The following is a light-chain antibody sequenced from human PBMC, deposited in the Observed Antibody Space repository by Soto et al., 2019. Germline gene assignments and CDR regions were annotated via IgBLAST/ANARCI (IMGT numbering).Light chain of an antibody. J-gene: IGLJ2*01. V-gene: IGLV1-47*01. CDR2: RNN. Sequence: QAVVTQPPSASGTPGQRVTISCSGSSSKIGSNFIYWYQQLPGTAPKLLIDRNNQRPSGVPDRFSGSKSGTSASLAISGLRSEDEGDYHCAAWDDSLSGVVFGGGTKLTVL. CDR3: AAWDDSLSGVV. CDR1: SSKIGSNF.